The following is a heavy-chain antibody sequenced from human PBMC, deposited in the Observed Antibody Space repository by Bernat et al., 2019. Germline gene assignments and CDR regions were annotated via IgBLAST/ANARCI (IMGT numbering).Heavy chain of an antibody. J-gene: IGHJ6*02. CDR1: GFTFSSYA. CDR2: ISYDGSNK. CDR3: ARAQRAVAAEYYYYGMDV. Sequence: QVQLVESGGGVVQPGRSLRLSCAASGFTFSSYAMHWVRQAPGKGLEWVAVISYDGSNKYYADSVKGRFTISRDNSKNTLYLQMNSLRAEDTAVYYCARAQRAVAAEYYYYGMDVWGQGTTVTVSS. V-gene: IGHV3-30-3*01. D-gene: IGHD6-19*01.